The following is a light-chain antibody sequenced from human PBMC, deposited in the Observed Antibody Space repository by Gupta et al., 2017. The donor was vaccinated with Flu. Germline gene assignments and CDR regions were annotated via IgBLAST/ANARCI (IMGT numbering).Light chain of an antibody. CDR3: QAWDSGTVV. Sequence: SYELTQPPSVSVSLGQTASITCSGNKLGEKYACWYQQKPGQSPVLVIYQDSKRPSGIPERFSGTNSGNTATLTISGTQAKDEGDYYCQAWDSGTVVFGGGTKLTVL. J-gene: IGLJ2*01. CDR1: KLGEKY. V-gene: IGLV3-1*01. CDR2: QDS.